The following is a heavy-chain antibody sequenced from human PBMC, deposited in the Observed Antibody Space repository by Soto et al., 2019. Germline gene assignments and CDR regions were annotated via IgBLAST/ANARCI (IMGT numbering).Heavy chain of an antibody. Sequence: EVHMLGSGGGLVQPGGSLRLSCAASGFTFVSYGMSWVRQAPGKGLEWVSSISAGEGSAYYTDSVKGRFTISRDKSMNTLYLQMNSLRAEDTATYYCARLVPGTWFGDYWGQGTLVSVSS. D-gene: IGHD6-19*01. J-gene: IGHJ4*02. V-gene: IGHV3-23*01. CDR2: ISAGEGSA. CDR1: GFTFVSYG. CDR3: ARLVPGTWFGDY.